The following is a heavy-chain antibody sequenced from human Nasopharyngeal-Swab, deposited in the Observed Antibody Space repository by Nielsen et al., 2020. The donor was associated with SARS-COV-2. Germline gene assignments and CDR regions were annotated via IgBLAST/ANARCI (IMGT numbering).Heavy chain of an antibody. D-gene: IGHD2/OR15-2a*01. CDR1: GFTFDDYA. CDR2: ISWNSGSI. V-gene: IGHV3-9*01. J-gene: IGHJ3*02. CDR3: AREPTVLRSSHRDAFDI. Sequence: GGSLRLSCAASGFTFDDYAMHWVRQAPGKGLEWVSGISWNSGSIGYADSVKGRFTISRDNAKNSLYLQMNSLRAEDTALYYCAREPTVLRSSHRDAFDIWGQGTMVTVSS.